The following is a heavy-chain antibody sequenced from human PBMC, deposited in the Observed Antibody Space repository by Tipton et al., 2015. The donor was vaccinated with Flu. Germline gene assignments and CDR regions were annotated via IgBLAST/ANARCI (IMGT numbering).Heavy chain of an antibody. CDR3: ALNYVAGLDY. V-gene: IGHV4-39*07. CDR1: GGSISSSSYY. J-gene: IGHJ4*02. Sequence: TLSLSCTVSGGSISSSSYYWGWIRQPPGKGLEWIGSIYYSGSTYYNPSLKSRVTISVDTSKSQFSLKLSSVTAADTAVYYCALNYVAGLDYWGQGTLVTVSS. D-gene: IGHD3-16*01. CDR2: IYYSGST.